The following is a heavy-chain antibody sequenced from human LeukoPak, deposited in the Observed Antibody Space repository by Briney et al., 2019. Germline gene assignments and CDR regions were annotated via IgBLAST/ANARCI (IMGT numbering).Heavy chain of an antibody. CDR3: ASIWHYDILTGYPNAFDI. V-gene: IGHV3-21*01. J-gene: IGHJ3*02. CDR1: GFTFSSYS. D-gene: IGHD3-9*01. CDR2: ISSSSIYI. Sequence: PGRSLRLSCAASGFTFSSYSMNWVRQAPGKGLEWVSSISSSSIYIYYADSVKGRFTISRDNAKNSLYLQMNSLRAEDTAVYYCASIWHYDILTGYPNAFDIWGQGTMVTVSS.